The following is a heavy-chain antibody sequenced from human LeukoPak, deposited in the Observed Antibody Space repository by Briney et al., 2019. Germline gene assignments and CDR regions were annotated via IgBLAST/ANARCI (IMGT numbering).Heavy chain of an antibody. V-gene: IGHV4-39*07. CDR1: GGSISSSNYY. D-gene: IGHD3-22*01. Sequence: SETLSLTCTVSGGSISSSNYYWGWIRQPPGKGLEWIGSIYYSGSTYYNPSLKSRVTISVDTSKNQLSLKLSSVTAADTAVYYCARGPITSTGYYNALDYWGQGTLVTVSS. CDR3: ARGPITSTGYYNALDY. CDR2: IYYSGST. J-gene: IGHJ4*02.